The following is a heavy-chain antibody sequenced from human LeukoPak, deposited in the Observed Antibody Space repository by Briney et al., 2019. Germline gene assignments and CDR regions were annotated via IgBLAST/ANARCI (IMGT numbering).Heavy chain of an antibody. V-gene: IGHV4-38-2*02. D-gene: IGHD2-2*02. J-gene: IGHJ4*02. CDR3: AREAEYIVVVPAAIGY. CDR1: GYSISIGYY. CDR2: SYHSGST. Sequence: SDTLSVTCTLWGYSISIGYYWGWIRPPPGTGLEWIGFSYHSGSTHYKPSVKRRLTISVDTSKNQYSLKLSCVTGPDTAVYYCAREAEYIVVVPAAIGYWGQGTLVTVSS.